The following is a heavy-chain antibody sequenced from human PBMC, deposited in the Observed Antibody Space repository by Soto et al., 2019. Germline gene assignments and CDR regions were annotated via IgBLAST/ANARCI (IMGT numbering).Heavy chain of an antibody. V-gene: IGHV1-69*13. CDR1: GGTFSSYA. J-gene: IGHJ4*02. CDR2: IIPIFGTA. Sequence: ASVKVSCKASGGTFSSYAISWARQAPGQGLEWMGGIIPIFGTANYAQKFQGRVTITADESTSTAYMELSSLRSEDTAVYYCARESSRYDILTGADYWGQGTLVTVSS. CDR3: ARESSRYDILTGADY. D-gene: IGHD3-9*01.